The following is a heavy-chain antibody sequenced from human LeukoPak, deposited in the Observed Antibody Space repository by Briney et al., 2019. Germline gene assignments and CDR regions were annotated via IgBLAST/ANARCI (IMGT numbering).Heavy chain of an antibody. D-gene: IGHD2-15*01. V-gene: IGHV4-30-2*01. J-gene: IGHJ4*02. CDR2: IYHSGST. Sequence: SETLSLTCAVSGGSISSGGYSWSWIRQPPGKGLEWIGYIYHSGSTYYNPSLKSRVTISVDTSKNQFSLKLSSVTAADTAVYYCARGYWYLVDYWGQGTLVTVSS. CDR3: ARGYWYLVDY. CDR1: GGSISSGGYS.